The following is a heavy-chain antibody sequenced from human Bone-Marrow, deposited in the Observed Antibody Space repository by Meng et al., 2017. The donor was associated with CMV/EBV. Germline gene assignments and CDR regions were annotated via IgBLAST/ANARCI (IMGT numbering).Heavy chain of an antibody. Sequence: ESLKISCAASGFTLSSYGMHWVRQAPGKGLEWIGEINHSGSTNYNPSLKSRVTISVDTSKNQFSLKLSSVTAADTAVYYCARGKSALRGLLRFLEWWFDPWGQGTLVTVSS. CDR3: ARGKSALRGLLRFLEWWFDP. J-gene: IGHJ5*02. V-gene: IGHV4-34*01. CDR2: INHSGST. D-gene: IGHD3-3*01. CDR1: GFTLSSYG.